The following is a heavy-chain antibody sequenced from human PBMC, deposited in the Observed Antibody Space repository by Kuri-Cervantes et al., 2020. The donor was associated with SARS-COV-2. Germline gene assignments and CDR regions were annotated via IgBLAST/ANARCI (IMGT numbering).Heavy chain of an antibody. Sequence: GGSLRLSCAASGFTFSRYTMNWVRQAPGRGPEWVSGIAGDGHGTDYGDSVRGRYTMSRDNSRNILYLQMNNLRVEDTAVYYCAKDSRGFHRPIDSWGQGALVTVSS. D-gene: IGHD3-16*01. CDR1: GFTFSRYT. CDR2: IAGDGHGT. J-gene: IGHJ4*02. CDR3: AKDSRGFHRPIDS. V-gene: IGHV3-23*01.